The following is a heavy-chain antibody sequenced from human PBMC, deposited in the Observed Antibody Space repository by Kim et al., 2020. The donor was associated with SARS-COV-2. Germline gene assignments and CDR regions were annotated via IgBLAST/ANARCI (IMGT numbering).Heavy chain of an antibody. CDR3: ARQNGRALLWFGELSFRDY. D-gene: IGHD3-10*01. CDR2: IYYSGST. CDR1: GGSISSSSYY. V-gene: IGHV4-39*01. Sequence: SETLSLTCTVSGGSISSSSYYWGWIRQPPGKGLEWIGSIYYSGSTYYNPSLKSRVTISVDTSKNQFSLKLSSVTAADTAVYYCARQNGRALLWFGELSFRDYWGQGTLVTVSS. J-gene: IGHJ4*02.